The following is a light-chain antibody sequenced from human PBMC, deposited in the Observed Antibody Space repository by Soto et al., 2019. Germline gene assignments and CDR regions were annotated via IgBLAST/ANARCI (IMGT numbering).Light chain of an antibody. Sequence: QSVLTQPRSVSGSPGQSVTISCTGTSSDVGGYNYVSWYQHHPGKAPKLMIYDVTKRPSGVPDRFSGSKSGNTASLTISGLQTEFEADYYCCSYAGSSWVFGGGTKLTVL. J-gene: IGLJ3*02. CDR3: CSYAGSSWV. CDR1: SSDVGGYNY. V-gene: IGLV2-11*01. CDR2: DVT.